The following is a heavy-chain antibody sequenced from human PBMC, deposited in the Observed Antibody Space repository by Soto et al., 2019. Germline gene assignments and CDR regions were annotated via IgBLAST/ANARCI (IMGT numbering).Heavy chain of an antibody. CDR2: INPNSGGT. CDR3: ARDRPYCSGGSCYPQNAFDI. V-gene: IGHV1-2*04. Sequence: QVQLVQSGAEVKKPGASVKVSCKASGYTFTGYYMHWVRQAPGQGLEWMGWINPNSGGTNYAQKFQGWVTMTRDTYISTAYMELSRLRSDDTAVSYCARDRPYCSGGSCYPQNAFDIWGQGTMVTVSS. J-gene: IGHJ3*02. CDR1: GYTFTGYY. D-gene: IGHD2-15*01.